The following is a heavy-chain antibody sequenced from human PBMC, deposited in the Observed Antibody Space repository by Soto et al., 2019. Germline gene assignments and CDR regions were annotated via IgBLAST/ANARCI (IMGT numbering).Heavy chain of an antibody. Sequence: QVQLVQSGAEVKKPGASVKVSCKASGYTFTSYGISWVRQAPGQGLEGMGWISAYNGNTNYAQKLQGRVTMTTDTSTSTAYMELRSLRSDDTAVYYCATDDCSGGSCYSRYFDYWGQGTLVTLSS. D-gene: IGHD2-15*01. V-gene: IGHV1-18*01. CDR3: ATDDCSGGSCYSRYFDY. CDR2: ISAYNGNT. J-gene: IGHJ4*02. CDR1: GYTFTSYG.